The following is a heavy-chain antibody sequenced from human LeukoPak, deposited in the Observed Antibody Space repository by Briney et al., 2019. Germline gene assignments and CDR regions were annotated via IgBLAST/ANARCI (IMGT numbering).Heavy chain of an antibody. CDR2: IWYDGSNK. Sequence: PGGSLRLSCAASGFTFSSYAMHWVRQAPGKGLEWVAVIWYDGSNKYYADSVKGRFTISRDNSKNTLYLQMNSLRAEDTAVYYCARKGDYYDSSGSAFFDIWGQGTMVTVSS. J-gene: IGHJ3*02. V-gene: IGHV3-33*08. CDR1: GFTFSSYA. CDR3: ARKGDYYDSSGSAFFDI. D-gene: IGHD3-22*01.